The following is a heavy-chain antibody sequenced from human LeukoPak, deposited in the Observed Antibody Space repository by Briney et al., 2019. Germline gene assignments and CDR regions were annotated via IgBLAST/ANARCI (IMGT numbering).Heavy chain of an antibody. CDR2: INPSGGST. D-gene: IGHD1-26*01. V-gene: IGHV1-46*01. J-gene: IGHJ4*02. Sequence: ASVKVSFKASGYTITMYYMHWVRQAPGQGLEWMGVINPSGGSTTYAQKFQGRVTMTRDTSTSTVYMELSSLRSEDTAVYYCARDPSGSWQWFDYWGQGTLVTVSS. CDR1: GYTITMYY. CDR3: ARDPSGSWQWFDY.